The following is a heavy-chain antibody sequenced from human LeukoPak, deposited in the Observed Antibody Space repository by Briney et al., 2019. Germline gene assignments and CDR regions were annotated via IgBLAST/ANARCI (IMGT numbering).Heavy chain of an antibody. J-gene: IGHJ4*02. CDR2: ISAYNGNT. V-gene: IGHV1-18*01. D-gene: IGHD3-9*01. CDR3: AGSAGYDILTAYLLDY. CDR1: GYTYTSYG. Sequence: ASVKVSCKASGYTYTSYGISWVRQAPGQGLEWMGWISAYNGNTNYAQKLQGRVTMTTDTSTSTAYMELRSLRSDDTAVYYCAGSAGYDILTAYLLDYWGQGTLVTVSS.